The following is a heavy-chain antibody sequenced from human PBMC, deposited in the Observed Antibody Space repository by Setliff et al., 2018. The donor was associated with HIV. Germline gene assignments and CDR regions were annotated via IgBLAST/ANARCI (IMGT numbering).Heavy chain of an antibody. V-gene: IGHV3-74*01. CDR1: GFTFSNYW. Sequence: GGSLRLSCAASGFTFSNYWMHWVRQAPGKGLVWVSRIKTDGSIITYADAVQGRFTISRDNAKNTLYLQMNSLRAEDTAVYYCARGVRGVVNGLDVWGQGTTVTVSS. CDR3: ARGVRGVVNGLDV. CDR2: IKTDGSII. D-gene: IGHD3-10*01. J-gene: IGHJ6*02.